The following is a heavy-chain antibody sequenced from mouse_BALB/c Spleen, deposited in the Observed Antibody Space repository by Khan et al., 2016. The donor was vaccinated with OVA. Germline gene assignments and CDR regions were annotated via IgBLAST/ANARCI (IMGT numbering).Heavy chain of an antibody. V-gene: IGHV14-1*02. CDR2: IDPENGET. CDR3: VRSGYFAWFAY. CDR1: GFNIKDYY. J-gene: IGHJ3*01. Sequence: VQLQQSGAELVRPGALVKLSCKASGFNIKDYYLHWVKQRPEQGLEWIGWIDPENGETVYDPKFQDKASITADTSSNTAYLQFSSLTSEDTAVYYGVRSGYFAWFAYGGQGTLVTVSA.